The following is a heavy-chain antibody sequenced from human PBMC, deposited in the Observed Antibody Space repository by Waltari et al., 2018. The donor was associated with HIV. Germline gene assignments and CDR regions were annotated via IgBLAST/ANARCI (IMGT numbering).Heavy chain of an antibody. J-gene: IGHJ4*02. D-gene: IGHD6-6*01. Sequence: EVQLLESGGGLVQPGGSLSLSCAASGVTFRSYSMSWVRRAPGKGLEGVSAMSGSGGSTYYADSVKGRFTISRDNSKNTLYLQMNSLRAEDTAVYYCAKVEYSSSSGENWGQGTLVTVSS. CDR2: MSGSGGST. CDR1: GVTFRSYS. CDR3: AKVEYSSSSGEN. V-gene: IGHV3-23*01.